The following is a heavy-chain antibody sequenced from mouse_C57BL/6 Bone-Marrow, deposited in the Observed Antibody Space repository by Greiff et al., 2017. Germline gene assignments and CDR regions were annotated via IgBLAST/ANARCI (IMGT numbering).Heavy chain of an antibody. CDR2: INPSNGGT. CDR3: ARGGIYYYGSFDY. CDR1: GYTFTSYW. D-gene: IGHD1-1*01. V-gene: IGHV1-53*01. Sequence: QVQLQQPGTELVKPGASVKLSCKASGYTFTSYWMHWVKQRPGQGLEWIGNINPSNGGTNYNEKFKSKATLTVDKSSSTAYMQLSSLTSEDPAVYYCARGGIYYYGSFDYWGQGTTLTVSS. J-gene: IGHJ2*01.